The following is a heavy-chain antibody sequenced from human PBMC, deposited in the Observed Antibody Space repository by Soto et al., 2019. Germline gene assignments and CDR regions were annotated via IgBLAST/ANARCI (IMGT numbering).Heavy chain of an antibody. CDR1: GGSISSSSYY. CDR3: ARGDDGSGCYYLDY. CDR2: IHYSGST. Sequence: QLQLQESGPGLVKPSETLSLTCTVSGGSISSSSYYWGWIRQPPGKGLEWIGNIHYSGSTYYSPSLKSRVAISVDTSKNQFSLKLSSVTAADTAVYYCARGDDGSGCYYLDYWGQGTLVTVSS. V-gene: IGHV4-39*01. J-gene: IGHJ4*02. D-gene: IGHD3-22*01.